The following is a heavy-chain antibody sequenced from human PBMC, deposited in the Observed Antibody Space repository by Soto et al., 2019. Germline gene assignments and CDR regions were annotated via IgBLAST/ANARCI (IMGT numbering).Heavy chain of an antibody. V-gene: IGHV5-51*01. J-gene: IGHJ3*02. CDR1: GYSFTSYW. D-gene: IGHD3-16*02. Sequence: GESLKISCKGSGYSFTSYWIGWVRQMPGKGLEWMGIIYPGDSDTRYSPSFQGQVTISADKSISTAYLQWSSLKASDTAMYYCGGGYYDYIWGSYRHDAFDIWGQGTMVTVSS. CDR2: IYPGDSDT. CDR3: GGGYYDYIWGSYRHDAFDI.